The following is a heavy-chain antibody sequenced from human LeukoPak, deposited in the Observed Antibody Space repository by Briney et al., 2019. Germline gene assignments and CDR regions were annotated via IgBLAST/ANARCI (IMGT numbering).Heavy chain of an antibody. CDR3: ARGRGYSYGFLCDY. CDR1: GGTFSSYA. Sequence: SVKVSCKASGGTFSSYAISWVRQAPGQGLEWMGRIIPILGIANYAQKLQGRVTITADKSTSTAYMELSSLRSEDTAVYYCARGRGYSYGFLCDYWGQGTLVTVSS. D-gene: IGHD5-18*01. V-gene: IGHV1-69*04. CDR2: IIPILGIA. J-gene: IGHJ4*02.